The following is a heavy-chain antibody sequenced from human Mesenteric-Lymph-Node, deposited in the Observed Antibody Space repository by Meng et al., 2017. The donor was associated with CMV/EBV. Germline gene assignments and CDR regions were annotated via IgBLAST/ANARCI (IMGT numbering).Heavy chain of an antibody. CDR3: ARDYACDY. Sequence: GESLKISCAASGFTFSSYAMHWVRQAPGKGLEWVAVISYDGSNKYYADSVKGRFTISRDNSKNTLYLQMNSLRAEDTAVYYCARDYACDYWGQGTLVTVSS. CDR2: ISYDGSNK. CDR1: GFTFSSYA. J-gene: IGHJ4*02. V-gene: IGHV3-30*04. D-gene: IGHD3-16*01.